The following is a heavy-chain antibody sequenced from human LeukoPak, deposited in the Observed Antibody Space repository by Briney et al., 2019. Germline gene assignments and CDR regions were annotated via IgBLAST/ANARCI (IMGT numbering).Heavy chain of an antibody. D-gene: IGHD6-13*01. V-gene: IGHV4-38-2*01. CDR2: IYHSGTT. CDR1: GYSISSGYY. CDR3: ARQGGSNSPYYYYYMDV. J-gene: IGHJ6*03. Sequence: PSETLSLTCAVSGYSISSGYYWGWFRQPPGKGPEWLGCIYHSGTTYYNPSLKSRVTISVDTSKNQFSLMISSVTAADTAVYYCARQGGSNSPYYYYYMDVWGKGTTVTVSS.